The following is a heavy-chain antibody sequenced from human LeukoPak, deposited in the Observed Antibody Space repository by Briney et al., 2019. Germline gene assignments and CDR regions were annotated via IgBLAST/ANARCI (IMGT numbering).Heavy chain of an antibody. D-gene: IGHD6-13*01. V-gene: IGHV3-23*01. CDR3: AKDKGSSSLNWFDP. CDR1: GFTFSSYG. J-gene: IGHJ5*02. CDR2: ISGSGGST. Sequence: PGGSLRLSCAASGFTFSSYGMSWVRQAPGKGREWVSAISGSGGSTYYADSVKGRFTISRDNSKNTLYLQMNSLRAEDTAVYYCAKDKGSSSLNWFDPWGQGTLVTVSS.